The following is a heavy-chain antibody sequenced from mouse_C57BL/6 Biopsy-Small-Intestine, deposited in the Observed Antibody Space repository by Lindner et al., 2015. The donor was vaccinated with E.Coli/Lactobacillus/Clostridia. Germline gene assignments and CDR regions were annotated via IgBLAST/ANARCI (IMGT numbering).Heavy chain of an antibody. CDR3: TTGGTAY. CDR1: GFNIKDDY. Sequence: VQLQESGAELVRPGASVKLSCTASGFNIKDDYMHWVKQRPEQGLEWIGWIDPENGDTEYASKFQGKATITADISSNTAYLQLSSLTSEDTAVYYCTTGGTAYWGQGTLVTVSA. D-gene: IGHD1-1*02. J-gene: IGHJ3*01. CDR2: IDPENGDT. V-gene: IGHV14-4*01.